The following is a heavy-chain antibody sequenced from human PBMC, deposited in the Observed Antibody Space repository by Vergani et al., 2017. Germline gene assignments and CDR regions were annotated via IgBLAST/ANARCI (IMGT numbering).Heavy chain of an antibody. CDR3: ARVASGYYYYGMDV. Sequence: QVQLVQSGAEVKKPGSSVKVSCKASGGTFSSYTISWVRQAPGQGLEWMGRIIPILGIANYAQKFQGRVTITADKSTSTAYMELSSLRSEDTAVYYCARVASGYYYYGMDVWGQGTTVTVSS. V-gene: IGHV1-69*02. CDR2: IIPILGIA. CDR1: GGTFSSYT. D-gene: IGHD2-15*01. J-gene: IGHJ6*02.